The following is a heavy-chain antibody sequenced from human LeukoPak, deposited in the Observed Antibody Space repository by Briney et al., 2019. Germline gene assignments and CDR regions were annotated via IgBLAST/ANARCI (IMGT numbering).Heavy chain of an antibody. D-gene: IGHD6-19*01. CDR1: GGSISSNY. CDR3: ARDTSRAVADY. J-gene: IGHJ4*02. Sequence: SETLSLTCTVSGGSISSNYWSWIRQPPGKGLEWIGYIYYSGSTNYNPSLKSRVTISVDTSKNQFSLKLSSVTAAATAVYYCARDTSRAVADYWGQGTLVTVSS. CDR2: IYYSGST. V-gene: IGHV4-59*01.